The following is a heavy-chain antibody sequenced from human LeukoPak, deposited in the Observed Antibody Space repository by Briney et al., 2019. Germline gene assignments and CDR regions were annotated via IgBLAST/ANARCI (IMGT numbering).Heavy chain of an antibody. J-gene: IGHJ4*02. CDR1: GGSFSGYY. Sequence: SETLSLTCAVYGGSFSGYYWSWIRQPPGKGLEWIGEINHSGSTNYNPSLKSRVTISVDTSKNQFSLKPSSVTAADTAVYYCARVLTPSGYDSSGYPKTGDYWGQGTLVTVSS. D-gene: IGHD3-22*01. CDR2: INHSGST. CDR3: ARVLTPSGYDSSGYPKTGDY. V-gene: IGHV4-34*01.